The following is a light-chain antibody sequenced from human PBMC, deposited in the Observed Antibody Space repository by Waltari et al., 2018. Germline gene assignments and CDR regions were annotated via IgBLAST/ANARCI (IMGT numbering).Light chain of an antibody. Sequence: QSALTQPPSASGTPGQRVTIPCSGSTSNIGSNTVNWYQQPPGTAPKLLIYNNNQRPSGVPDRFSGSKSGTSASLAISGLQSEDEADYYCAAWDDSLNVSFGGGTKLTVL. CDR2: NNN. J-gene: IGLJ2*01. CDR1: TSNIGSNT. V-gene: IGLV1-44*01. CDR3: AAWDDSLNVS.